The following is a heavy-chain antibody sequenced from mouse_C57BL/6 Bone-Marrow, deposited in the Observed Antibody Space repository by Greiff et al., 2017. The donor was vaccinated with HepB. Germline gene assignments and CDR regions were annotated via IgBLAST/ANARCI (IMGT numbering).Heavy chain of an antibody. J-gene: IGHJ4*01. D-gene: IGHD1-1*01. CDR3: ARGCGCYYGSHYAMDY. CDR2: IFPGSGST. Sequence: QVQLKQSGPELVKPGASVKISCKASGYTFTDYYINWVKQRPGQGLEWIGWIFPGSGSTYYNEKFKGKATLTVDKSSSTAYMLLSSLTSEDSAVYFCARGCGCYYGSHYAMDYWGQGTSVTVSS. CDR1: GYTFTDYY. V-gene: IGHV1-75*01.